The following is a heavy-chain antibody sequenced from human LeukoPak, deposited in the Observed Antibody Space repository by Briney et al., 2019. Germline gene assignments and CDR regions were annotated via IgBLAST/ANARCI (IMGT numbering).Heavy chain of an antibody. CDR1: GFTFSSYA. CDR3: ARDGSGNSNYFDF. V-gene: IGHV3-30-3*01. D-gene: IGHD3-10*01. CDR2: ISYDGSNK. Sequence: GGSLRLSCAASGFTFSSYAMHWVRQAPGKGLEWVAVISYDGSNKYYADSVKGRFTISRDNSKNTLYLQMNSLRAEDTAVYYCARDGSGNSNYFDFWGQGTLVTVSS. J-gene: IGHJ4*02.